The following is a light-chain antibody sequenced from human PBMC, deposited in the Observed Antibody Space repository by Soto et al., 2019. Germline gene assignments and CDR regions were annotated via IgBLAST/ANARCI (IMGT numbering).Light chain of an antibody. CDR1: QDIRNG. V-gene: IGKV1-6*02. CDR2: GTS. CDR3: LHGSSYSRT. Sequence: AIPMTQSASSMSAPIGDRVTITCRASQDIRNGVGWYQQRPGKAPKLLVYGTSYLESGVPSRFSGGGSGTDFTLTIISLQPEDFATYYCLHGSSYSRTFGQGTTVEL. J-gene: IGKJ1*01.